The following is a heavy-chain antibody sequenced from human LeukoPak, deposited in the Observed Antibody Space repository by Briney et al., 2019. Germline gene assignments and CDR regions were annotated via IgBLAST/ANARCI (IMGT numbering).Heavy chain of an antibody. J-gene: IGHJ4*02. Sequence: GGSLRLSCAASGFTFKSYWMSWVRQAPGKGLEWVANIKQDGSEKYYVDSVKGRFTISRDNAENSLYPQMNSLRADDTAVYYCARGQVLDYWGQGTLVTVSS. CDR1: GFTFKSYW. CDR3: ARGQVLDY. CDR2: IKQDGSEK. V-gene: IGHV3-7*01.